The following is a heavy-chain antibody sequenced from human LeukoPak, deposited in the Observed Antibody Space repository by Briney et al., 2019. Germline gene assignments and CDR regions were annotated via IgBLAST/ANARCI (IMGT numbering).Heavy chain of an antibody. CDR3: AKDDNGYASGWYYFGY. V-gene: IGHV3-30*02. D-gene: IGHD6-19*01. CDR1: GFTFTISA. CDR2: IQYDGDNK. Sequence: PGGSLRLSCVASGFTFTISAMHWVRQAPGKGLEWVAFIQYDGDNKYYADSVKGRFTISRDDSQNTLYLQMNSLRAEDTAVYYCAKDDNGYASGWYYFGYWGQGTLVTVSS. J-gene: IGHJ4*02.